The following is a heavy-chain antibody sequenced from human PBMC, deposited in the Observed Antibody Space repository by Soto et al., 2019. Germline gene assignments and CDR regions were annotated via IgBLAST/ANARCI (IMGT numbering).Heavy chain of an antibody. CDR3: ARDSPSYCTNGVCLLDY. Sequence: SVKVFCKASGGTFSSYTISWVRQAPGQGLEWMGRIIPILGIANYAQKFQGRVTITADKSTSTAYMELSSLRSEDTAVYYCARDSPSYCTNGVCLLDYWGQGTLVTVSS. V-gene: IGHV1-69*04. J-gene: IGHJ4*02. CDR2: IIPILGIA. D-gene: IGHD2-8*01. CDR1: GGTFSSYT.